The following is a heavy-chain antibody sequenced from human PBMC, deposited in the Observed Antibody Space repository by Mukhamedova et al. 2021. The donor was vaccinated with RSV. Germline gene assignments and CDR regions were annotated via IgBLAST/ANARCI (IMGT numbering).Heavy chain of an antibody. J-gene: IGHJ5*02. CDR2: INHSGST. D-gene: IGHD6-19*01. CDR3: ARASIAVAGSRRRWFDP. Sequence: EYMGEINHSGSTNYNPSLKSRVTISVDTSKNQFSLKLSSVTAADTAVYYCARASIAVAGSRRRWFDPWCQGTLVTVSS. V-gene: IGHV4-34*01.